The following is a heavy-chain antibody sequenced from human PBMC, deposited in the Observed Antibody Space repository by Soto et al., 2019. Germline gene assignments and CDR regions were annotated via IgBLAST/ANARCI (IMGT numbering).Heavy chain of an antibody. J-gene: IGHJ4*02. V-gene: IGHV3-74*01. CDR2: INSDGSST. CDR3: VRTSLVVAAATREDY. CDR1: GFTFSSYW. D-gene: IGHD2-15*01. Sequence: EVQLVESGGGLVQPGESLRLSCAASGFTFSSYWMHWVRQAPGKGLVWVSRINSDGSSTSYAGSVKGRFTIFRDNANNTLYLQMNSLSAEDTAVYYCVRTSLVVAAATREDYWGQGTLVTVSS.